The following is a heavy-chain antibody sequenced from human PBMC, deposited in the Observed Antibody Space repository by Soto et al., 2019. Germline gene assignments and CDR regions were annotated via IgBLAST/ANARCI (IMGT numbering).Heavy chain of an antibody. CDR3: ARGGYSSTWSNLLDRSGLDV. D-gene: IGHD6-13*01. CDR1: GGTFSSYA. Sequence: QVQLVQSGAEAKKPGSSVKVSCKTSGGTFSSYAISWVRQAPGQGLEWMGGIVPLFRTTNYAQKFQGRVTITADTSTYTVYMGLSGLRSGDTAVYYCARGGYSSTWSNLLDRSGLDVWGQGTTVTVSS. J-gene: IGHJ6*02. V-gene: IGHV1-69*06. CDR2: IVPLFRTT.